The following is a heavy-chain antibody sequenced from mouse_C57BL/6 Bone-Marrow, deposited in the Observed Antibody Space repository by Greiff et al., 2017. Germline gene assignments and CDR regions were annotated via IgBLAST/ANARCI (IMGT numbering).Heavy chain of an antibody. CDR1: GFSLTSYG. Sequence: QVQLKESGPGLVQPSQSLSITCTVSGFSLTSYGVHWVRQSPGKGLEWLGVIWSGGSTDYNAAFISRLSISKDNSKSQVFFKMTSLQADDTAIYYCARKGNYGSSYWYFDVWGTGTTVTVSS. D-gene: IGHD1-1*01. J-gene: IGHJ1*03. CDR2: IWSGGST. CDR3: ARKGNYGSSYWYFDV. V-gene: IGHV2-2*01.